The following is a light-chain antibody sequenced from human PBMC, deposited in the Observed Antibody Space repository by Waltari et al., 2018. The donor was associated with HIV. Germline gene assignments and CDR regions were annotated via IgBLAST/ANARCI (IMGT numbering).Light chain of an antibody. CDR3: NSYTTSSTLHVV. V-gene: IGLV2-14*03. J-gene: IGLJ2*01. Sequence: QSALTQPASVSGSPGQSITISCTGTSRDVGGYNYVSWYQHHPGKAPKLMIYDVSNWPAGFSNRFSGSKSCNTASLTISGLQAEDDADYYCNSYTTSSTLHVVFGGGTKLTVL. CDR1: SRDVGGYNY. CDR2: DVS.